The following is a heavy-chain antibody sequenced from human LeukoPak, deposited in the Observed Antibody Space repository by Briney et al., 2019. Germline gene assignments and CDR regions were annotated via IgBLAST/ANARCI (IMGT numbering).Heavy chain of an antibody. CDR3: ARTGSYDTNGLDS. V-gene: IGHV4-59*08. CDR1: GGSISSYY. Sequence: SEALSLTCPVCGGSISSYYWTWIRQPAWKGLAWIGGIYYSGRTCYNPSGKSQGTIFVDPTKNQFSMGLTTVPAEDTAHYYVARTGSYDTNGLDSWGQGTLVIVSS. J-gene: IGHJ4*02. CDR2: IYYSGRT. D-gene: IGHD2-8*01.